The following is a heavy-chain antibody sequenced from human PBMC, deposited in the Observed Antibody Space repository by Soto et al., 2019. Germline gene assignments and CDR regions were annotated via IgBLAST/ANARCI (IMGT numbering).Heavy chain of an antibody. CDR3: AKGMKYYDILTGQYYFDY. V-gene: IGHV3-30-3*01. D-gene: IGHD3-9*01. CDR2: ISYDGSNK. Sequence: PGGSLRLSCAASGFTFSSYAMHWVRQAPGKGLEWVAVISYDGSNKYYADSVKGRFTISRDNSKNTLYLQMNSLRAEDTAVYYCAKGMKYYDILTGQYYFDYWGQGTLVTVSS. CDR1: GFTFSSYA. J-gene: IGHJ4*02.